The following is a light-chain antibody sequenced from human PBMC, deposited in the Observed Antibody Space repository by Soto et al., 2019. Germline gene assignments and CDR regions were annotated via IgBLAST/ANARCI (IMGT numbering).Light chain of an antibody. CDR3: QQYDILPIT. Sequence: DIPMTQSPSSLFASVGDRVTITCQATQDINIYLNWYQQKPGKAPNLLIYDASNLEIGVPSRFSGSGSGTHFTFTISSLQTEDIGTYYCQQYDILPITFGRWTRLEIK. CDR2: DAS. J-gene: IGKJ5*01. CDR1: QDINIY. V-gene: IGKV1-33*01.